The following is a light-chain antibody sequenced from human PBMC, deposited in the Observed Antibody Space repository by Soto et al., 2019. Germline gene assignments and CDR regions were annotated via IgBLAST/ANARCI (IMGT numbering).Light chain of an antibody. CDR2: AAS. J-gene: IGKJ4*01. Sequence: DIQMTHSPSSLSASVGDRVTITCRASQSIYTYLAWYQQKAGKVPKLLIYAASTLQSGVPSRFSGSGSGTDFTLTISSLQPEDVATFYFHKYKSAPVNFGGGTKVEIK. V-gene: IGKV1-27*01. CDR1: QSIYTY. CDR3: HKYKSAPVN.